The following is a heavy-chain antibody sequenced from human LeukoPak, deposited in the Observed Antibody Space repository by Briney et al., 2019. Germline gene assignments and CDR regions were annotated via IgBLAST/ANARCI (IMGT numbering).Heavy chain of an antibody. D-gene: IGHD2-21*01. CDR1: GFTFSNHW. CDR2: IDERGTNA. V-gene: IGHV3-74*03. Sequence: PGGSLRLSCAASGFTFSNHWMHWVRQAPGKGLVWVSRIDERGTNAMYADSVKGRFSISRDNAKNTVNLQMSSLRAEDTGVYYCIRDEALWRLDYWGQGTLVTVSS. CDR3: IRDEALWRLDY. J-gene: IGHJ4*02.